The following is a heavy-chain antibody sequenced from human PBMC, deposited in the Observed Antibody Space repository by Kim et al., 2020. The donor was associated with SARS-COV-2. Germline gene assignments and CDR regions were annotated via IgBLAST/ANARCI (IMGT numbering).Heavy chain of an antibody. CDR1: GGSFSGYY. D-gene: IGHD3-10*01. CDR2: INQSGGT. CDR3: ARATMLRGAYRGYFDL. V-gene: IGHV4-34*01. Sequence: SETLSLTCAVYGGSFSGYYWSWIRQPPGKGLEWIGEINQSGGTNYNPSLKSRATISVDTSKNQLSLKLNSVTAADTAVYYCARATMLRGAYRGYFDLWGRGTLVTVSS. J-gene: IGHJ2*01.